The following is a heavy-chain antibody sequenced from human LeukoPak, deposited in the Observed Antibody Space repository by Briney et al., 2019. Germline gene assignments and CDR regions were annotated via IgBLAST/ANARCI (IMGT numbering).Heavy chain of an antibody. CDR3: AKDGLRFWTTVTHSDY. J-gene: IGHJ4*02. CDR1: GFTFSSYA. V-gene: IGHV3-30-3*01. D-gene: IGHD4-11*01. Sequence: GGSLRLSCAASGFTFSSYAMHWVRQAPGKGLEWVAVISYDGSNKYYADSVKGRFTISRDNSKNTLYLQMNSLRAEDTAVYYCAKDGLRFWTTVTHSDYWGQGTLVTVSS. CDR2: ISYDGSNK.